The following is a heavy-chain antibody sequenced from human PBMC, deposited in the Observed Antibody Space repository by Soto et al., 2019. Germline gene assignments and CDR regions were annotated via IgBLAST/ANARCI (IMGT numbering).Heavy chain of an antibody. J-gene: IGHJ4*02. V-gene: IGHV1-8*01. CDR2: MNPNSGTT. D-gene: IGHD1-26*01. Sequence: QVQLVQSGAEVKKPGASVKVSCKASGYTFTSYDINWVRQAIGQGLEWMGWMNPNSGTTGYAQKFQGRVTMTRNTSITTAYMELSSLRSEDTAVYYCAREISGSYRFDYWGQGTLVTVSS. CDR3: AREISGSYRFDY. CDR1: GYTFTSYD.